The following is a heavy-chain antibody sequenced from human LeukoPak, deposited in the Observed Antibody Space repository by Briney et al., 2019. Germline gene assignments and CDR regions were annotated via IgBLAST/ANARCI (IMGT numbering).Heavy chain of an antibody. CDR3: ARATGTWGHDGFDI. CDR2: ISGSSSNT. V-gene: IGHV1-18*01. CDR1: GYTFMSHG. J-gene: IGHJ3*02. Sequence: GASVKVSCKAYGYTFMSHGISWVRQAPGQGLEWMGWISGSSSNTNYAQRLQGRVTMTTDTSTTTAYMELRSLRSDDTAVYYCARATGTWGHDGFDIWGQGTMVTVSS. D-gene: IGHD3-16*01.